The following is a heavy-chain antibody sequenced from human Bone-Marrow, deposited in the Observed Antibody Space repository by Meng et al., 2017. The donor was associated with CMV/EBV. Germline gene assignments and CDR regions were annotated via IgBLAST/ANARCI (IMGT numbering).Heavy chain of an antibody. V-gene: IGHV3-48*03. Sequence: GESLKISCAASGFTEMNWVRQAPGKGLEWVSYISSSGRTIYYADSVKGRFTISRDNAKNSLYLQMNSLRAEDTAVYYCARGRKAKYQMLFDAFDIWGQGTMVTVSS. J-gene: IGHJ3*02. CDR3: ARGRKAKYQMLFDAFDI. CDR2: ISSSGRTI. CDR1: GFTE. D-gene: IGHD2-2*01.